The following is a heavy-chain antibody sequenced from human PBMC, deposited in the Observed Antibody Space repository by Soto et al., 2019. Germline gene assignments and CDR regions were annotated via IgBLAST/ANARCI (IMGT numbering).Heavy chain of an antibody. CDR3: VRTVTYLTASYYGMDV. CDR2: SRNRRNSYTT. Sequence: PGGSLRLSCATSGFPFSYHHLDWVRQAPGKGLEWVGRSRNRRNSYTTEYAASVKGRFTFSRDDSKNSLYVQMNNLKTEDTAVYYXVRTVTYLTASYYGMDVWGQGTTVTVSS. D-gene: IGHD2-21*01. CDR1: GFPFSYHH. V-gene: IGHV3-72*01. J-gene: IGHJ6*02.